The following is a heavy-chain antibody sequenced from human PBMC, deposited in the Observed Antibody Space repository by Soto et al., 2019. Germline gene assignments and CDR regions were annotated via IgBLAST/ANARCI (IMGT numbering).Heavy chain of an antibody. CDR2: ISGSGGST. CDR1: GFTFSSYA. CDR3: AKDYLHGDYYYYYIDV. D-gene: IGHD4-17*01. J-gene: IGHJ6*03. V-gene: IGHV3-23*01. Sequence: EVQLLESGGGLVQPGGTLRRSCAASGFTFSSYAMSWVRQAPGKGLEWVSAISGSGGSTYYADSVKGRFTISRDNSKNTLYLQINSLRAEDTAVYYCAKDYLHGDYYYYYIDVWGKGTTVTVSS.